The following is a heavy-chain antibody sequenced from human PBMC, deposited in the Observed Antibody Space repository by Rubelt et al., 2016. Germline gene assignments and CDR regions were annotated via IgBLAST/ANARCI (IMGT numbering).Heavy chain of an antibody. D-gene: IGHD6-6*01. Sequence: CGGGLVQPGGSLRLSCAASGLTVSTNYMSWVRQAPGKGLEWVAYITGGSTTKYYADSVNGRITISRDNSKNTLYLQMNSLRAEDTAVYYCAKDMDSSYNYFDYWGQGTLVTVSS. V-gene: IGHV3-11*01. J-gene: IGHJ4*02. CDR3: AKDMDSSYNYFDY. CDR2: ITGGSTTK. CDR1: GLTVSTNY.